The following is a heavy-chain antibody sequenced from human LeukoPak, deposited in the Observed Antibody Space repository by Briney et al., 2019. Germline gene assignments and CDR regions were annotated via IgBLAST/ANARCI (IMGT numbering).Heavy chain of an antibody. Sequence: ASVRVSCKASGYTFTVYYMLWVRQAPGHGLGWRGWMNPNSVVTNYAQNFQGRVTMTRETSISTAYMELSRLRSDDTAVYYCARDVLLSYGGNTALGTFDIWGQGTMVTVSS. CDR1: GYTFTVYY. D-gene: IGHD4-23*01. J-gene: IGHJ3*02. CDR2: MNPNSVVT. CDR3: ARDVLLSYGGNTALGTFDI. V-gene: IGHV1-2*02.